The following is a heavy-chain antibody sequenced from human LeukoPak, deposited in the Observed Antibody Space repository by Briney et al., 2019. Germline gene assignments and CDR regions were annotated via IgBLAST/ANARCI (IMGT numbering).Heavy chain of an antibody. V-gene: IGHV4-30-4*01. D-gene: IGHD3-10*01. Sequence: SETLSLTCTVSGGSISSSDYYWGWIRQPPGKGMEWIGYISYSGSTYYNPSLKSRVSISVDTSKNQFSLKLSSVTAADMAVYYCARDSQGITMVRGALSYGMDVWGQGTTVSVSS. CDR1: GGSISSSDYY. CDR2: ISYSGST. J-gene: IGHJ6*02. CDR3: ARDSQGITMVRGALSYGMDV.